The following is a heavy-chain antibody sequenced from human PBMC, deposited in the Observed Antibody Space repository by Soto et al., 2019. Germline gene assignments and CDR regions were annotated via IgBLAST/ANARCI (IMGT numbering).Heavy chain of an antibody. D-gene: IGHD6-13*01. CDR2: IYYSGST. J-gene: IGHJ6*02. Sequence: SETLSLTCTVSGGSISSGDYYWRWIRQPPGKGLEWIGYIYYSGSTYYNPSLKSRVTISVDTSKNQFSLKLSSVTAADTAVYYCARDRRDSSSWTADYYYYGMDVWGQGTTVTVYS. V-gene: IGHV4-30-4*01. CDR3: ARDRRDSSSWTADYYYYGMDV. CDR1: GGSISSGDYY.